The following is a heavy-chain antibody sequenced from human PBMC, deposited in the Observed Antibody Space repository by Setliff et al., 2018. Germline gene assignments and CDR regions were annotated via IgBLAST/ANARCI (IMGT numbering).Heavy chain of an antibody. V-gene: IGHV4-38-2*01. CDR3: ARHMVWSGDED. Sequence: SETLSLTCAVSGYSISSGYYWGWIRQAPGTGLQWIGSVYHNGATYYNPPLKSRVTISIDTSKNQFSLKVTSVTAADTAVYYCARHMVWSGDEDWGPGTLVTVSS. D-gene: IGHD5-12*01. CDR1: GYSISSGYY. J-gene: IGHJ4*02. CDR2: VYHNGAT.